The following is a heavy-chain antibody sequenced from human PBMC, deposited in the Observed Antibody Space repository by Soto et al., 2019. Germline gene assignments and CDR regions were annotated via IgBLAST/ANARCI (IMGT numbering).Heavy chain of an antibody. V-gene: IGHV3-33*01. CDR2: IWYDGSNK. CDR3: ARDVGEGGGSDI. Sequence: GGSLRLSCAASGFTFSSYGMHWVRQAPGKGLKWVAVIWYDGSNKYYADSVKGRFTISRDNSKNTLYLQMNSLRAEDTAVYYCARDVGEGGGSDIWGQGTMVPVSS. J-gene: IGHJ3*02. CDR1: GFTFSSYG. D-gene: IGHD2-15*01.